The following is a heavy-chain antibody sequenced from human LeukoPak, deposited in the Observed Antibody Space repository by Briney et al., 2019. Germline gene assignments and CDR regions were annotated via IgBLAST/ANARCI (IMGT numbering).Heavy chain of an antibody. J-gene: IGHJ6*03. D-gene: IGHD3-10*01. CDR2: IYTSGST. Sequence: SETLSLTCTVSGGSISSGSYYWSWIRQPAGKGLEWIGRIYTSGSTNYNPSHKSRVTISVDKSKNQFSLKLSSVTAADTAVYYCARGRYYYGSGSYYYYYYYMDVWGKGTTVTVSS. CDR3: ARGRYYYGSGSYYYYYYYMDV. CDR1: GGSISSGSYY. V-gene: IGHV4-61*02.